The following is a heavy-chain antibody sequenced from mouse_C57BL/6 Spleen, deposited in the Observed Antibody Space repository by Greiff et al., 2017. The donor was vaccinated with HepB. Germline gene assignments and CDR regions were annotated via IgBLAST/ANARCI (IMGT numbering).Heavy chain of an antibody. CDR1: GYTFTNYW. V-gene: IGHV1-63*01. J-gene: IGHJ4*01. Sequence: QVQLQHSGAELVRPGTSVKMSCKASGYTFTNYWIGWAKQRPGHGLEWIGDIYPGGGYTNYNEKFKGKATLTADKSSSTAYMQFSSLTSEDSAIYYCAREEGAYAMDYWGQGTSVTVSS. CDR2: IYPGGGYT. CDR3: AREEGAYAMDY.